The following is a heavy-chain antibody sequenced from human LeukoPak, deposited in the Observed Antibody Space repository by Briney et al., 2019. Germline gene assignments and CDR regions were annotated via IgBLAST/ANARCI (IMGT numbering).Heavy chain of an antibody. D-gene: IGHD1-1*01. J-gene: IGHJ6*02. Sequence: GASVKVSCKASGYTFPSYFMHWVRQAPGQGLEWMGIINPTGGSTTYAQKFQGRVTMTRDTSTSTVYMELSSLRSEDTAVYYCASPGGYNLSDYYYGMDVWGQGTTVTVSS. V-gene: IGHV1-46*01. CDR2: INPTGGST. CDR1: GYTFPSYF. CDR3: ASPGGYNLSDYYYGMDV.